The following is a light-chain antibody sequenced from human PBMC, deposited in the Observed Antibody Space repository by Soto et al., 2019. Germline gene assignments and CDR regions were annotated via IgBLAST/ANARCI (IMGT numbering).Light chain of an antibody. V-gene: IGLV3-21*02. CDR1: NIGSKS. J-gene: IGLJ1*01. Sequence: SDERTQPPSVSVSLGQTAEIICGGNNIGSKSVQWYQQEPGRAPVLVVYDDSDRRSGIPGRFSGSKSWNTATLTISRVEAGDEADYYCQVWDTRSDHYVFGTGTKVPVL. CDR2: DDS. CDR3: QVWDTRSDHYV.